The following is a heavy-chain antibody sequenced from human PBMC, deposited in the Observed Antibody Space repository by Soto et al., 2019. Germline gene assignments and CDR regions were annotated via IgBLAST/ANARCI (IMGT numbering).Heavy chain of an antibody. J-gene: IGHJ4*02. CDR1: GFSIISGGYY. D-gene: IGHD3-10*01. CDR2: IYYSGST. V-gene: IGHV4-31*03. CDR3: ARGRITMVRGVIII. Sequence: PSETLSLTCTFSGFSIISGGYYWSWIRKHPGKGLEWIGYIYYSGSTYYNPSLKSRVTISVDTSKNQFSLKLSSVTAADTAVYYCARGRITMVRGVIIIWGQGTLVTVSS.